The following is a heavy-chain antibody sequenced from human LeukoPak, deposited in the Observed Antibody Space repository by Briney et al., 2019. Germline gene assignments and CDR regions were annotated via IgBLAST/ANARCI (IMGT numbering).Heavy chain of an antibody. CDR3: ARGRGYSSSWYHY. V-gene: IGHV4-39*01. J-gene: IGHJ4*02. CDR1: GGSIRSSYYY. CDR2: IYDSGST. Sequence: SETLSLTCTVSGGSIRSSYYYWGWIRQPPGKGLEWIGSIYDSGSTYYNPSLKSRVTISVDTSKNQFSLKLNSVTAADTAVYYCARGRGYSSSWYHYWGQGTLVTVSS. D-gene: IGHD6-13*01.